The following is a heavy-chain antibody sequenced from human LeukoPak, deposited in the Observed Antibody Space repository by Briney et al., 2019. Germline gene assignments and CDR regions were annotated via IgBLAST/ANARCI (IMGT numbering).Heavy chain of an antibody. CDR3: AREGAYYDSYMDV. CDR2: INHSGST. J-gene: IGHJ6*03. V-gene: IGHV4-34*01. CDR1: GGSLSGYY. D-gene: IGHD3-22*01. Sequence: SETLSLTCAVYGGSLSGYYWSWIRQPPGKGLEWIGEINHSGSTNYNPSLKSRVTISVDTSKNQFSLKLSSVTAADTAVYYCAREGAYYDSYMDVWGKGTTVTISS.